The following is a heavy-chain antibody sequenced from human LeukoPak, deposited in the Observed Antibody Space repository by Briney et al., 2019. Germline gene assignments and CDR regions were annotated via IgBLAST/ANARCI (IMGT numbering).Heavy chain of an antibody. CDR2: INHSGST. J-gene: IGHJ4*02. Sequence: SETLSLTCAVYGGSFSGYYWSWIRQPPGKGLEWIGEINHSGSTNYNPSLKSRVTISVDTSKNQFSLKLSSVTAADTAVYYCARGQGAADYWGQGILVIVSS. V-gene: IGHV4-34*01. CDR1: GGSFSGYY. CDR3: ARGQGAADY. D-gene: IGHD1-26*01.